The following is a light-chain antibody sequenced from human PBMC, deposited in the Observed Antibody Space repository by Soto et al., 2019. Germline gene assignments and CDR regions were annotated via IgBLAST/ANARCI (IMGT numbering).Light chain of an antibody. V-gene: IGKV3-15*01. Sequence: EIVMTQSPATLSVSPGERAALSCRASQGVSSKLAWYRQRPGQAPRLVIYDTSTRATGVPARFSGSGSGTEFTLTISSLQSEDFGVYYCQQYNDWFSITFGQGTRLEIK. J-gene: IGKJ5*01. CDR2: DTS. CDR1: QGVSSK. CDR3: QQYNDWFSIT.